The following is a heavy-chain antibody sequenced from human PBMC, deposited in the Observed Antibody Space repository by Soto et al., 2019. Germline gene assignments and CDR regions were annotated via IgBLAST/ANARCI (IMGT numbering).Heavy chain of an antibody. CDR2: INHSGST. D-gene: IGHD6-13*01. CDR1: GGSFSGYY. J-gene: IGHJ4*02. V-gene: IGHV4-34*01. CDR3: ARDRIAAAGGDQFDY. Sequence: QVPLQQWGAGLLKPSETLSLTCAVYGGSFSGYYWSWIRQPPGKGLEWIGEINHSGSTNYNPSLKSRVTISVDTSKTQFSLKLSSVTAADTAVYYCARDRIAAAGGDQFDYWGQGTLVTVSS.